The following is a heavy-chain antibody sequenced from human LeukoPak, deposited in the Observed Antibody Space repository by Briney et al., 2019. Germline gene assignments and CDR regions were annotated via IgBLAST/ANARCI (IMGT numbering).Heavy chain of an antibody. CDR2: IYHSGNT. J-gene: IGHJ6*02. Sequence: PSETLSLTCSVSGFSISSGYFWGWIRQPPGKGLEWIGSIYHSGNTYYNPSLKSRISISVDTSKNQFSLKLSSVTAADTAVYYCARENRGSSSWSYYGMDVWGQGTTVTVSS. D-gene: IGHD6-13*01. CDR1: GFSISSGYF. V-gene: IGHV4-38-2*02. CDR3: ARENRGSSSWSYYGMDV.